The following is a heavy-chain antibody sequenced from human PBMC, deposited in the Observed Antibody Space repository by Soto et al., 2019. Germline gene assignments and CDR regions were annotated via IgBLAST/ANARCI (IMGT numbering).Heavy chain of an antibody. CDR2: IKSQTVGGTS. D-gene: IGHD2-15*01. V-gene: IGHV3-15*07. J-gene: IGHJ4*01. CDR1: SFRLTTAL. Sequence: HGGSIRLSSAASSFRLTTALVNWLRQTPGKGLEWVGRIKSQTVGGTSDFAAHVRGRFAISRDDSKSMVYLQMNSMKTEDTAVYYCRTECYFTLTLLRLEYWGIGTLVTVSS. CDR3: RTECYFTLTLLRLEY.